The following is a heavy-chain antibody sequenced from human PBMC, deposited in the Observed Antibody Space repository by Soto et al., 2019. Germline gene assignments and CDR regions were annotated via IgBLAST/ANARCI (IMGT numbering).Heavy chain of an antibody. D-gene: IGHD2-2*01. CDR2: IIHAGGT. J-gene: IGHJ4*02. Sequence: QVQLQQWGAGLLKPSETLSLTCGVYGGSFSGNYWSWIRQSPGKGLEWIGEIIHAGGTKYNPSLKSRVPISQDTSKRQASLKLSSVNAAATAVYYCAKGLSDIVVGSVARGARYFDYWGQGTLVTISS. V-gene: IGHV4-34*01. CDR1: GGSFSGNY. CDR3: AKGLSDIVVGSVARGARYFDY.